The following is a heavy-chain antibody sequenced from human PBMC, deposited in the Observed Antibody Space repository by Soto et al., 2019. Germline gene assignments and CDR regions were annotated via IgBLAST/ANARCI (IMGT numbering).Heavy chain of an antibody. CDR2: INHSGST. Sequence: SETLSLTCAVYGGSFSGYYWSWIRQPPGKGLEWIGEINHSGSTNYNPSLKSRVTISVDTSKNQFSLKLSSVTAADTAVYYCARGGYYGSGSFEIWGQGTMVTVSS. V-gene: IGHV4-34*01. CDR3: ARGGYYGSGSFEI. D-gene: IGHD3-10*01. CDR1: GGSFSGYY. J-gene: IGHJ3*02.